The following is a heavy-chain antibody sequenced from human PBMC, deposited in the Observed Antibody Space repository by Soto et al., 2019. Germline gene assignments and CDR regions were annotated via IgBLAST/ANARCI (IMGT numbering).Heavy chain of an antibody. CDR2: ISGPSIYI. J-gene: IGHJ6*02. V-gene: IGHV3-21*01. CDR3: ARGFRNGFNV. D-gene: IGHD2-8*01. CDR1: GFTFSGYS. Sequence: EVQLVESGGGLVKPGGSLRLSCVASGFTFSGYSINWVRQAPGKGLEWVSYISGPSIYIYYADSVKGRFTTSRDNAKSAVYLQMISLRAEDTAVYYCARGFRNGFNVWGQGTTVSVSS.